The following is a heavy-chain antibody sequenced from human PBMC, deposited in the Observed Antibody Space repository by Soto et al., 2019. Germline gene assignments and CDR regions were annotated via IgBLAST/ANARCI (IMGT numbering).Heavy chain of an antibody. J-gene: IGHJ6*04. CDR3: ARGWFGPDV. CDR2: IDNAGTDS. V-gene: IGHV3-74*01. D-gene: IGHD3-10*01. Sequence: EVQLVESGGGLVQPGGSLRLSCAASGFTLSGRSMHWVRQTPGKGLVWVSGIDNAGTDSTYADSVKGRFTSSRANDKNMLYLQMNSVRVEDTAVYYCARGWFGPDVWGKGTTVTVSS. CDR1: GFTLSGRS.